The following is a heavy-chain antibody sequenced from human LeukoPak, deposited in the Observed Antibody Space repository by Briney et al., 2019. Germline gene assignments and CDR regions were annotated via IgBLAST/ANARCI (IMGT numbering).Heavy chain of an antibody. V-gene: IGHV3-23*01. CDR1: GFSLSSYA. CDR2: ISGSDGST. D-gene: IGHD6-13*01. CDR3: AKIRMAGSSTWYPNDY. J-gene: IGHJ4*02. Sequence: GGSLRLSCAASGFSLSSYAMSWVRQAPGKGLEWVSGISGSDGSTYYADSVKGRFTLSRDNSKNTLYLQMNRLRAEDTAVYYCAKIRMAGSSTWYPNDYWGQGTLVTVSS.